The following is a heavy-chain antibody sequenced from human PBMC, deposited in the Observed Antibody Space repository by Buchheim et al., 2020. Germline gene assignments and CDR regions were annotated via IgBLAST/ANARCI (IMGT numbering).Heavy chain of an antibody. Sequence: EVQLVESGGGLVKPGGSLRLSCAASGFTFSTYSMNWVRQAPGKGLEWVSSISGSSSYMYYADSVKGRFTISRDNAKNTLYLQMDSLRADDTALYYCTKDGGNSPDFWGQGTL. CDR1: GFTFSTYS. D-gene: IGHD4-23*01. J-gene: IGHJ4*02. V-gene: IGHV3-21*06. CDR2: ISGSSSYM. CDR3: TKDGGNSPDF.